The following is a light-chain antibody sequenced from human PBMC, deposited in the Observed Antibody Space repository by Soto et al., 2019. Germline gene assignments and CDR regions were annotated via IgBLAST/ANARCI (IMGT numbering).Light chain of an antibody. CDR3: GTWDSSLSAVV. Sequence: QSVLTQPPSVSAAPGLKVTISCSGSSSNIGNNYVSWYQQFPGTAPKLLIYDNNKRPSGIPDRFSGSKSGTSATLDITGLQTGDEADYYCGTWDSSLSAVVFGGGTKLTVL. V-gene: IGLV1-51*01. CDR1: SSNIGNNY. J-gene: IGLJ2*01. CDR2: DNN.